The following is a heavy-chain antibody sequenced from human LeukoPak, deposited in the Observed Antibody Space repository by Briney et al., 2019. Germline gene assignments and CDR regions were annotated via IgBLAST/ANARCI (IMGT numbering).Heavy chain of an antibody. Sequence: ASVKVSCKASGGTFSSYAISWVRQAPGQGLEWMGGFDPEDGETIYAQKFQGRVTMTEDTSTDTAYMELSSLRSEDTAVYYCATTYYYDSSGYYYGYWGQGTLVTVSS. CDR2: FDPEDGET. D-gene: IGHD3-22*01. CDR3: ATTYYYDSSGYYYGY. CDR1: GGTFSSYA. J-gene: IGHJ4*02. V-gene: IGHV1-24*01.